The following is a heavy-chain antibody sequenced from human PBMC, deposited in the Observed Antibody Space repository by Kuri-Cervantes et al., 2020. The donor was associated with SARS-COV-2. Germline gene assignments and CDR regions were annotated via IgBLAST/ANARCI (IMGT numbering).Heavy chain of an antibody. CDR2: INPNSGGT. J-gene: IGHJ4*02. Sequence: ASVKVSCNASGYTFTGYYMHWVRQAPGQGLEWMGWINPNSGGTNYAQKFQGRVTMTSDTSISTAYMELSRLRSADTAVYYYSRVFGYYDSSGYYDFDYWGQGTLVTVSS. CDR3: SRVFGYYDSSGYYDFDY. CDR1: GYTFTGYY. D-gene: IGHD3-22*01. V-gene: IGHV1-2*02.